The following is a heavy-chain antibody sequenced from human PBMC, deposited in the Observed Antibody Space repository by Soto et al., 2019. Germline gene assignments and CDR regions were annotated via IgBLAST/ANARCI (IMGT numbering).Heavy chain of an antibody. CDR1: GFTFSSYA. CDR2: ISGSGGST. J-gene: IGHJ6*03. Sequence: GGSLRLSCAASGFTFSSYAMSWVRQAPGKGLEWVSAISGSGGSTYYADSVKGRFTISRDNSKNTLYLQMNRLRAEDTAVYYCAKDGRYCSSTSCYYYYYMDVWGKGTTVTVSS. CDR3: AKDGRYCSSTSCYYYYYMDV. D-gene: IGHD2-2*01. V-gene: IGHV3-23*01.